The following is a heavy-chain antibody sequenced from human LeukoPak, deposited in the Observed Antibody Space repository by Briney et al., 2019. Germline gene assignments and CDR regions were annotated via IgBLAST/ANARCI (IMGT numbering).Heavy chain of an antibody. CDR2: FDPEDGET. Sequence: ASVKVSCKASGGTFSSYAISWVRQAPGKGLEWMGGFDPEDGETIYAQKFQGRVTMTEDTSTDTAYMELSSLRSEDTAVYYCATVPPYYYDSSGYGYYFDYWGQGTLVTVSS. D-gene: IGHD3-22*01. CDR3: ATVPPYYYDSSGYGYYFDY. CDR1: GGTFSSYA. J-gene: IGHJ4*02. V-gene: IGHV1-24*01.